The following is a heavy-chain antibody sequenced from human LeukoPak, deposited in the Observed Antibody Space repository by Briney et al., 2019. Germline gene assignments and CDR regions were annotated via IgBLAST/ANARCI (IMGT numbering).Heavy chain of an antibody. CDR2: VNYSGST. CDR3: ARLLYAGVTDDGMDV. V-gene: IGHV4-59*08. D-gene: IGHD4-23*01. J-gene: IGHJ6*02. Sequence: SETLSLTCTVSGGSISSYYWSWIRQPPGKRLEWIGYVNYSGSTKYNPPLKSRVTISVDTSKNQFSLKLSSVTAADTAVYCCARLLYAGVTDDGMDVWGQGTTVTVSS. CDR1: GGSISSYY.